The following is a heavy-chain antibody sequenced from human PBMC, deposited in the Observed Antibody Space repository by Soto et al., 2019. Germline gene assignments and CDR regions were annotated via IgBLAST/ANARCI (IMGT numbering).Heavy chain of an antibody. CDR2: ISAYNGNT. Sequence: ASVKVSCKASGYTFTSYGISWVRQAPGQGLEWMGRISAYNGNTNYAQKLQGRVTMTTDTSTSTAYMELRSLRSDDTAVYYCARDQSYGGAFDYWGQGTLVTVSS. V-gene: IGHV1-18*01. D-gene: IGHD2-21*01. CDR3: ARDQSYGGAFDY. J-gene: IGHJ4*02. CDR1: GYTFTSYG.